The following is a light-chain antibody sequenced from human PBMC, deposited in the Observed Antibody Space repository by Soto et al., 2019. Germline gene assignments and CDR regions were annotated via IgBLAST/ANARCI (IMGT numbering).Light chain of an antibody. CDR3: QQYNSYST. Sequence: DIQMTQSPSTLSASVGDRVTITCRASKSISSWLAWYQQKPGKAPKLLIYKASSLESGVPSRFSGSGSGTQFTRTISSLQPDDFATYYCQQYNSYSTFGQGTKVEIK. CDR1: KSISSW. J-gene: IGKJ1*01. CDR2: KAS. V-gene: IGKV1-5*03.